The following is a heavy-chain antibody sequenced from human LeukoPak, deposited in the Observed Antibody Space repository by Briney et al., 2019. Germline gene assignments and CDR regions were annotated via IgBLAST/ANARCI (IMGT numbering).Heavy chain of an antibody. Sequence: DTLSLTCTVSGGSISGYYWSWIRQPPGKGLEWIGYFSYRAYTNFNPSLKSRVSISVDTSKNQFSLNLSSLTAADTAVFYCARHGSRWTFDYWGQGTLITVS. V-gene: IGHV4-59*08. CDR1: GGSISGYY. J-gene: IGHJ4*02. CDR2: FSYRAYT. D-gene: IGHD6-19*01. CDR3: ARHGSRWTFDY.